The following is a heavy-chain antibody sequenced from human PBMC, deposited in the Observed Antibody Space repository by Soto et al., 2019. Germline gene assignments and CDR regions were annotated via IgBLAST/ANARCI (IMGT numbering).Heavy chain of an antibody. V-gene: IGHV3-30*18. CDR2: ISYDGSDK. Sequence: QVQLVESGGGVVQPGRSLRLSCAASGFTFSYYAMHWVRQAPGKRLEWVAVISYDGSDKYYADSVKGRFTISRDNSRNTLNLQMNSLRADDTAVYYCAKGLGELSPESYDYWGQGTLITVSS. CDR1: GFTFSYYA. D-gene: IGHD3-16*02. CDR3: AKGLGELSPESYDY. J-gene: IGHJ4*02.